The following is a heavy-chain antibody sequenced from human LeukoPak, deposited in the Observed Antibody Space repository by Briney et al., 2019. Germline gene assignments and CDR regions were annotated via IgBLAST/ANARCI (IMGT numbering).Heavy chain of an antibody. CDR1: GGSFSNYY. V-gene: IGHV4-34*01. CDR3: ARGPYYVWGSYWKKPFDY. CDR2: INHSGST. Sequence: SETLSLTCAVYGGSFSNYYWSWIRQPSGKGLEWIGEINHSGSTNYNPSLKSRVTISVDTSKNQFSLKLSSVTAADTAVYYCARGPYYVWGSYWKKPFDYWGQGTLVTVSS. D-gene: IGHD3-16*01. J-gene: IGHJ4*02.